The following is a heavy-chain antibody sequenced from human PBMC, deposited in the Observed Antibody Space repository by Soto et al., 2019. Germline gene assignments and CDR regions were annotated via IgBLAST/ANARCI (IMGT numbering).Heavy chain of an antibody. CDR1: GFTFSSYA. CDR3: ARDQAGSTMIVVVPPDY. D-gene: IGHD3-22*01. J-gene: IGHJ4*02. CDR2: ISYDGSNK. V-gene: IGHV3-30-3*01. Sequence: GGSLRLSCAASGFTFSSYAMHWVRQTPGKGLEWVAVISYDGSNKYYADSVKGRFTISRDNSKNTLYLQMNSLRAEDTAVYYCARDQAGSTMIVVVPPDYWGQGTLVTVSS.